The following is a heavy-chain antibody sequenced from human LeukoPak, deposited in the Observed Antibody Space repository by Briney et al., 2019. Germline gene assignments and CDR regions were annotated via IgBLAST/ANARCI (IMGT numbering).Heavy chain of an antibody. J-gene: IGHJ2*01. V-gene: IGHV3-21*01. D-gene: IGHD6-13*01. CDR2: IDSTSTYI. CDR3: ASPFAIAAAGTDWYFDL. Sequence: PGGSLRLSCAASGFIFGSYSMNWVRQAPGKGLEWVSFIDSTSTYIHYADSVKGRFTISRDNAKNSLYLQMNSLRADDTAVYYCASPFAIAAAGTDWYFDLWGRGTLVTVSS. CDR1: GFIFGSYS.